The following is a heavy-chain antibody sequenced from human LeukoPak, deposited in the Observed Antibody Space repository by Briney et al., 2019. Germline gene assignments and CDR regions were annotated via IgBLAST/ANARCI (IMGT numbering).Heavy chain of an antibody. V-gene: IGHV4-39*01. J-gene: IGHJ4*02. CDR2: IYYSGST. CDR3: ARFVYSYGYVRLYYFDY. D-gene: IGHD5-18*01. Sequence: GSLRLSCAASGFTFSSYEMNWVRQPPGKGLEWIGSIYYSGSTYYNPSLKSRVTISVDTSKNQFSLKLSSVTAADTAVYYCARFVYSYGYVRLYYFDYWGQGTLVTVSS. CDR1: GFTFSSYE.